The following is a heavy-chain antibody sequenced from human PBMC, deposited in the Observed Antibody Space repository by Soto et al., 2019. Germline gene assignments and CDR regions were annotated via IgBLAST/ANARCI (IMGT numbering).Heavy chain of an antibody. CDR1: GYTFTSYD. CDR2: MNPNSGNT. CDR3: ARARSELPLTSPDY. D-gene: IGHD1-7*01. J-gene: IGHJ4*02. Sequence: GASVKVSCKASGYTFTSYDINWVRQATGQGLEWMGWMNPNSGNTNYAQKLQGRVTMTTDTSTSTAYMELRSLRSDDTAVYYCARARSELPLTSPDYWGQGTLVTVSS. V-gene: IGHV1-18*01.